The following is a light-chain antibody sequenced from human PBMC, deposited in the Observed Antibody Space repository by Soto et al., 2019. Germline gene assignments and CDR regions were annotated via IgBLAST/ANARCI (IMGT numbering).Light chain of an antibody. J-gene: IGKJ1*01. CDR1: QNINSH. CDR3: QQYYSFPRT. Sequence: DIQVSQSPSSVSASLGDRVTITWRASQNINSHLSWYQQKPGKAPELLIYAASTLQSGVPSRFSGSGSGTDFTLTISCLQSEDFATYYCQQYYSFPRTFGQGTKVDIK. CDR2: AAS. V-gene: IGKV1-39*01.